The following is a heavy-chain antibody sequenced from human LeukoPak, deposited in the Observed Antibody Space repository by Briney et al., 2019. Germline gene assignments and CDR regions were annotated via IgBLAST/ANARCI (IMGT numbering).Heavy chain of an antibody. CDR2: IKKDGSEK. D-gene: IGHD5-18*01. CDR1: GFTFSSYW. Sequence: GGSLRLSCTASGFTFSSYWMNWVRQAPGKGLEWEAKIKKDGSEKYYVDSVKGRFTISRDNAKTSLYLQMNSLRAEDTAVYYCARDLSGVTGYTYGRGIDYWGQGTLVTVSS. V-gene: IGHV3-7*01. CDR3: ARDLSGVTGYTYGRGIDY. J-gene: IGHJ4*02.